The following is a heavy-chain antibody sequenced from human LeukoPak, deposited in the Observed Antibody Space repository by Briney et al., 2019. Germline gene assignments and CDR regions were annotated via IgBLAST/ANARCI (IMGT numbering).Heavy chain of an antibody. Sequence: SETLSLTCGVSGYSISSYYNWGWIRQPPGKGLEWIANIYHSGTTYYNPSLKNRVTILVDKSKNQFSLKLNSVTAADTAVYYCARHRGSYNGDFDYWGQGALVTVSS. CDR2: IYHSGTT. CDR3: ARHRGSYNGDFDY. CDR1: GYSISSYYN. D-gene: IGHD1-26*01. J-gene: IGHJ4*02. V-gene: IGHV4-38-2*01.